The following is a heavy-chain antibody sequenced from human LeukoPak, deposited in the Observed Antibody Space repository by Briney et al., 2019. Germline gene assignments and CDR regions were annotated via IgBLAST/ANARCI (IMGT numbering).Heavy chain of an antibody. J-gene: IGHJ4*02. CDR2: ISYSGST. V-gene: IGHV4-39*01. Sequence: SETLSLTCTVSGGSISSYYWGWIRQPPGKGLGWIGTISYSGSTYYNPSLQSRVTISVDKSKNQFSLELSSVTAADTAVYYCARGSRRLADFHYWGQGTLVTVSS. CDR1: GGSISSYY. CDR3: ARGSRRLADFHY. D-gene: IGHD1-26*01.